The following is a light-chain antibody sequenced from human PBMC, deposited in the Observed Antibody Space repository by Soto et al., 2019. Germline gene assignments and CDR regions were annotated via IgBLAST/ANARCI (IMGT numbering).Light chain of an antibody. Sequence: QSALTQPASVSGSPGQSITISCTGTSSDVGGYNYVSWYQQHAGKAPKLMIYEVSNRPSGVSNRFSGSKSGNTASLTISGLQADDAADYYCSSDTTSGTLVFGGGTKLTVL. J-gene: IGLJ2*01. CDR1: SSDVGGYNY. CDR2: EVS. V-gene: IGLV2-14*01. CDR3: SSDTTSGTLV.